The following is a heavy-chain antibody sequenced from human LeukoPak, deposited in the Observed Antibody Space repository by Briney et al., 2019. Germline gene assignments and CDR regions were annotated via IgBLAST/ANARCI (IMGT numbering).Heavy chain of an antibody. D-gene: IGHD3-10*01. CDR2: ISSDSSSI. V-gene: IGHV3-48*01. CDR1: GFTFRSYS. Sequence: GGSLRLSCAASGFTFRSYSMNWVRQAPGKGLEGISYISSDSSSIYYADSVKGRFTISRDNAKNSLYLQMNSLRAEDTAVYYCASSYGSGSYDYWGQGTLVTVSS. J-gene: IGHJ4*02. CDR3: ASSYGSGSYDY.